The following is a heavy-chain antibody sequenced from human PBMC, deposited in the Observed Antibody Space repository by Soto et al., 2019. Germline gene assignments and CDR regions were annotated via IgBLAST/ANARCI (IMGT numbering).Heavy chain of an antibody. J-gene: IGHJ4*02. CDR1: GYTLTELS. CDR3: ATYYYGSGTHGLVFY. Sequence: GASVKVSCKVSGYTLTELSMHWVRQAPGKGLEWMGGFDPEDGETIYAQKFQGRVTMTEDTSTDTAYMELSSLRSEDTAVYYCATYYYGSGTHGLVFYWGQGTLVTAPQ. D-gene: IGHD3-10*01. CDR2: FDPEDGET. V-gene: IGHV1-24*01.